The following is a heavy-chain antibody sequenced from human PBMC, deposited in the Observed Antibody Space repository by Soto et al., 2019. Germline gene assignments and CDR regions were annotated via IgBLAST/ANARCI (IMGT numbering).Heavy chain of an antibody. J-gene: IGHJ4*02. CDR2: IHSGGT. V-gene: IGHV3-23*01. D-gene: IGHD5-12*01. CDR3: AAELGNTGYDGHDY. Sequence: EVQLLESGGGLVQPGGSLRLSCAASGFTFINFAMSWVRQAPGKGLEWVSSIHSGGTYYADSVRGRFTISRDNSKNTLYLQMNSLRAEDTAVYYCAAELGNTGYDGHDYWGQGTLVTVSS. CDR1: GFTFINFA.